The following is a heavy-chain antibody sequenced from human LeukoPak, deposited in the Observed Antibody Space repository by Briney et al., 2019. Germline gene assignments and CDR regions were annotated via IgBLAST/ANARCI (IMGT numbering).Heavy chain of an antibody. CDR2: IYYSGST. J-gene: IGHJ4*02. CDR3: ARAHGDYYFDY. CDR1: GGSISSGNYY. V-gene: IGHV4-30-4*01. Sequence: SQTLSLTCTVSGGSISSGNYYWSWIRQPPGKGLERITYIYYSGSTYYNPSLKSRVTISVDTSKNQFSLKLSSVTAADTAVYYCARAHGDYYFDYWGQGTLVTVSS. D-gene: IGHD4-17*01.